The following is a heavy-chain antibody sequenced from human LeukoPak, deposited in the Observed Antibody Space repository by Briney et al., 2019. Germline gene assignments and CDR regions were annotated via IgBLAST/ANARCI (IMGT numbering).Heavy chain of an antibody. CDR2: INHSGST. D-gene: IGHD3-16*02. Sequence: SETLSLTCAVYGGSFSGYYWSWIRQPPGKGLEWIGEINHSGSTNYNPSLKSRVTISVDTSKNQFSLKLSSVTAADTAVYYRARRYDYVWGSYRPFDYWGQGTLVTVSS. J-gene: IGHJ4*02. CDR3: ARRYDYVWGSYRPFDY. V-gene: IGHV4-34*01. CDR1: GGSFSGYY.